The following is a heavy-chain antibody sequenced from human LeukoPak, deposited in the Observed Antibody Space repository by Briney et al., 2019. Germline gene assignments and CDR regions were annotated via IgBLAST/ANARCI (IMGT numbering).Heavy chain of an antibody. CDR1: GGSFSGYY. J-gene: IGHJ5*02. Sequence: ETLSLTCAVYGGSFSGYYWSWIRQPPGKGLEWIGEINHSGSTNYNPSLKSRVTISVDTSKNQFSLKLSSVTAADTAVYYCARDPVRGVPRSDWFDPWGQGTLVTVSS. CDR3: ARDPVRGVPRSDWFDP. V-gene: IGHV4-34*01. CDR2: INHSGST. D-gene: IGHD3-10*01.